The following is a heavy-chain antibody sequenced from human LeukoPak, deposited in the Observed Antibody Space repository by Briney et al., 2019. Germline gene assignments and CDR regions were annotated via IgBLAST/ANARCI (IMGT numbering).Heavy chain of an antibody. J-gene: IGHJ1*01. V-gene: IGHV3-53*01. D-gene: IGHD2-21*01. CDR2: IYSGGST. CDR1: GVTVGTNS. Sequence: PGGSLRLSCAASGVTVGTNSMSWARQSPGKGLEWVSVIYSGGSTYNADSVNGRFTVSRDNSRNTLFLQMNNLRAEDTALYFCASAREYCGSAECYEYFQHWGQGTLVIVFS. CDR3: ASAREYCGSAECYEYFQH.